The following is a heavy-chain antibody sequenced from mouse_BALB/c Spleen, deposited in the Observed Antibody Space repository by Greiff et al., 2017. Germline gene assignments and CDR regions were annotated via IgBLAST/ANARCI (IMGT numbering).Heavy chain of an antibody. V-gene: IGHV2-2*02. CDR3: ARRGGNPTGYAMDY. Sequence: QVHVKQSGPGLVQPSQSLSITCTVSGFSLTSYGVHWVRQSPGKGLEWLGVIWSGGSTDYNAAFISRLSISKDNSKSQVFFKMNSLQANDTAIYYCARRGGNPTGYAMDYWGQGTSVTVSS. J-gene: IGHJ4*01. CDR1: GFSLTSYG. CDR2: IWSGGST. D-gene: IGHD1-1*02.